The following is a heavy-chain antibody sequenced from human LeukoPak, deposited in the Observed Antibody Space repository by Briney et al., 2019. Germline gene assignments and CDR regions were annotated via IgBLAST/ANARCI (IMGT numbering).Heavy chain of an antibody. CDR2: ISSNGDST. V-gene: IGHV3-64*02. D-gene: IGHD2-21*02. J-gene: IGHJ4*02. Sequence: PGGSLRLSCAASGFTFSSYAMHWVRQAPGEGLEYVSAISSNGDSTYYADSVKGRFTIPRDNSKNTLYLQMGSLRAEDMAVYYCARVWQGDLYDYWGQGTLVTVSS. CDR3: ARVWQGDLYDY. CDR1: GFTFSSYA.